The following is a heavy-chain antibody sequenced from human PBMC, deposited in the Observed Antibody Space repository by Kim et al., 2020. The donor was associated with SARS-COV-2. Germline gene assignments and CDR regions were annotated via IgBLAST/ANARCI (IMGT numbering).Heavy chain of an antibody. CDR2: ISPYNGNT. V-gene: IGHV1-18*01. J-gene: IGHJ6*02. CDR3: AREGYYHGSGTYRPRNNYGMDV. D-gene: IGHD3-10*01. Sequence: ASVKVSCKASGYTFISYGLSWVRQAPGQGLEWMGWISPYNGNTYYGQNFQGRVSMTTDTSTRTAYMELRSLTSDDTAVYYCAREGYYHGSGTYRPRNNYGMDVWGLGTTVTVSS. CDR1: GYTFISYG.